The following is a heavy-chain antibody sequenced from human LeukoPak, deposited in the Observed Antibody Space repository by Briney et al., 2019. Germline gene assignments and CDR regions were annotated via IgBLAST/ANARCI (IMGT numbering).Heavy chain of an antibody. Sequence: GGSLRLSCAASGFTFSSYEMNWVRQAPGKGVEWVSYMSSSGTKIYYADSVKGRFTISRDNAKNSLYLQMNSLRVEDTGVYYCARALDLQHWGQGTLVTVSS. CDR3: ARALDLQH. CDR1: GFTFSSYE. CDR2: MSSSGTKI. V-gene: IGHV3-48*03. J-gene: IGHJ1*01.